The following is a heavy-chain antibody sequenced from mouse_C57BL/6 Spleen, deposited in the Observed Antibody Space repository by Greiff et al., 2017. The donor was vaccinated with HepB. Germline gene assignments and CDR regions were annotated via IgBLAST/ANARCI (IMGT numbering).Heavy chain of an antibody. CDR1: GYTFTDYN. D-gene: IGHD2-5*01. J-gene: IGHJ3*01. Sequence: EVQLQQSGPELVKPGASVKIPCKASGYTFTDYNMDWVKQSHGKILEWIGDINPNNGGTIYNQKFKGKATLTVDKSSSTAYMELRSLTSEDTAVYYCAREDYSKGWFAYWGQGTLVTVSA. V-gene: IGHV1-18*01. CDR3: AREDYSKGWFAY. CDR2: INPNNGGT.